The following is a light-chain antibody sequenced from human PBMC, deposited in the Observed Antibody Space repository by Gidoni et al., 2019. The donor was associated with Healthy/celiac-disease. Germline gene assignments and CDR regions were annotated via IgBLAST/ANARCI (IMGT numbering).Light chain of an antibody. V-gene: IGLV3-1*01. Sequence: SYELTQPPSVSVSAGQTASINCSGEKLGDKYACWYQQMPGQSPVLVIHQDSKRPSGIPERFSGSHSGNTATLTISGTQAMDDADYYCPALDSSTGVFCGGTKLTVL. CDR1: KLGDKY. CDR3: PALDSSTGV. J-gene: IGLJ2*01. CDR2: QDS.